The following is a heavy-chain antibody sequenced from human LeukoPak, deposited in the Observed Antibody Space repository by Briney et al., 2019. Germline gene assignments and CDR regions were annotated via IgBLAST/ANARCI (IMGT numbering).Heavy chain of an antibody. Sequence: ASVKVSCKASGYTFTSYYMHWVRQAPGQGLEWMGIINPSGGSTSYAQKFQGRVTMTRDMSTSTVYMELSSLRSEDTAVYYCARGSSMNYYYYYMDVWGKRTTVTISS. J-gene: IGHJ6*03. CDR3: ARGSSMNYYYYYMDV. V-gene: IGHV1-46*01. CDR2: INPSGGST. CDR1: GYTFTSYY.